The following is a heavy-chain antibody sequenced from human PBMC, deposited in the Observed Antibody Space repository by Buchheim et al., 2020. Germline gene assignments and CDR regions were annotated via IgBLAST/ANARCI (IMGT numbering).Heavy chain of an antibody. CDR2: IKSKTDGGIT. Sequence: EVQLVESGGGLVKPGGSLRLSCAASGFTFSIAWMSWVRQAPGKGLEWVGRIKSKTDGGITDYAAPVKGRFTISRDDSKNTLYLQMNSLKTEDTAVYYCTTLVPAAKGDYWGQGTL. CDR1: GFTFSIAW. D-gene: IGHD2-2*01. CDR3: TTLVPAAKGDY. J-gene: IGHJ4*02. V-gene: IGHV3-15*01.